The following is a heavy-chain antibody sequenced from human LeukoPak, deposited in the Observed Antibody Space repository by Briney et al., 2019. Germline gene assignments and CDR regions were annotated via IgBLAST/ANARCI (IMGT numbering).Heavy chain of an antibody. D-gene: IGHD1-1*01. V-gene: IGHV3-30*03. CDR2: ISYDGSNK. Sequence: QPGRSLRLSCAASGFTFSSYGMPWVRQAPGKGLEWVAVISYDGSNKYYADSVKGRFTISRDNSKNTLYLQMNSLRAEDTAVYYCATGPGTITGYFDYWGQGTLVTVSS. CDR1: GFTFSSYG. J-gene: IGHJ4*02. CDR3: ATGPGTITGYFDY.